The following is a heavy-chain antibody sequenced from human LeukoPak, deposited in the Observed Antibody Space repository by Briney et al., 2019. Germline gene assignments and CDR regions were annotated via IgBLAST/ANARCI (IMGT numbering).Heavy chain of an antibody. V-gene: IGHV1-18*01. CDR1: GYTFTSYG. J-gene: IGHJ2*01. CDR2: ISAYNGNT. CDR3: ARDLLVNTMVRGAPYFDL. Sequence: ASVKVSCKASGYTFTSYGISWVRQAPGQGLEWMGWISAYNGNTNYAQKLQGRVTMTTDTSTSTAYMELRSLRSDDTAVYYCARDLLVNTMVRGAPYFDLWGRGTLVTVSS. D-gene: IGHD3-10*01.